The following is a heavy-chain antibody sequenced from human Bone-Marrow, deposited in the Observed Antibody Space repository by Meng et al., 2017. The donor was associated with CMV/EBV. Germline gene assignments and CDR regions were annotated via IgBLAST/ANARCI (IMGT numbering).Heavy chain of an antibody. J-gene: IGHJ6*02. CDR1: GFTFSDYY. V-gene: IGHV3-11*04. CDR2: ISSSGSTI. CDR3: TRRRDGDYYNGMDV. Sequence: GESLKISCAASGFTFSDYYMSWIRLAPGKGLEWVSYISSSGSTIYYADSVKGRFTISRDNAKNSLYLQMDSLRAEDTAVYYCTRRRDGDYYNGMDVWGQRTTVTVSS.